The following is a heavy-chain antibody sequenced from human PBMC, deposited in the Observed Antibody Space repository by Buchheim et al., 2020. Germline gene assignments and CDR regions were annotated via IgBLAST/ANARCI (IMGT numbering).Heavy chain of an antibody. V-gene: IGHV4-34*01. D-gene: IGHD3-16*01. J-gene: IGHJ6*02. CDR3: ARSQVGSYSFYYYYGMDV. Sequence: QVQLKQWGAGLLKPSETLSLTCAVYGGSFTGYYWSWIRQPPGKGLEWIGEINHSESTSYNPSLKSRMTISVDTSKKQFSLKVTSVTAADTAIYYCARSQVGSYSFYYYYGMDVWGQGTT. CDR2: INHSEST. CDR1: GGSFTGYY.